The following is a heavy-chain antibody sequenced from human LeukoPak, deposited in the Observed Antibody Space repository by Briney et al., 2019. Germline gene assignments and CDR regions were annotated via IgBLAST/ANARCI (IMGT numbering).Heavy chain of an antibody. CDR3: ATLTVVTPFCFDP. CDR1: GYTLTELS. Sequence: ASVKVSFTVSGYTLTELSMHWVRQAPGKGKGRVGGFDPEEGETNYKQKFQRRVTMTEDTSTDTAYMELSSLRSEDTAVYYCATLTVVTPFCFDPWGQGTLVTVSS. D-gene: IGHD4-23*01. V-gene: IGHV1-24*01. J-gene: IGHJ5*02. CDR2: FDPEEGET.